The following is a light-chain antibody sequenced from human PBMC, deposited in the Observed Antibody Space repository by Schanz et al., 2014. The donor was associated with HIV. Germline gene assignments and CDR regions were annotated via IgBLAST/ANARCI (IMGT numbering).Light chain of an antibody. CDR2: DAS. CDR3: QQYDTSSWT. V-gene: IGKV1-13*02. J-gene: IGKJ1*01. Sequence: IQMTQSPSSVSASVGDRVTITCRASQGISSALAWYQQEPGKAPKLLIYDASSLESGVPSRFSGSGSGTDFTLTISSLQPDDFATYYCQQYDTSSWTFGLGTKVETK. CDR1: QGISSA.